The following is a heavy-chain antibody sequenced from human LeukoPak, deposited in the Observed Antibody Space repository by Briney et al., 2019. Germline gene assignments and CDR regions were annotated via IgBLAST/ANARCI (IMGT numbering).Heavy chain of an antibody. CDR3: AKVHYYDSSGYDLDAYYFDY. J-gene: IGHJ4*02. V-gene: IGHV3-9*01. CDR1: GFTFDDYA. Sequence: GGSLRLSCAASGFTFDDYAMHWVRQAPGKGLEWVSGISWNSGSIGYADSVKGRFTTSRDNAKNSLYLQMNSLRAEETALYYCAKVHYYDSSGYDLDAYYFDYWGQGTLVTVSS. CDR2: ISWNSGSI. D-gene: IGHD3-22*01.